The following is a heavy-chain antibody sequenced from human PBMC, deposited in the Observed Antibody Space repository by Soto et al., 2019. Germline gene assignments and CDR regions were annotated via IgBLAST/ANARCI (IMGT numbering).Heavy chain of an antibody. CDR3: AKDVRWYYDDSSGYSDAFDI. V-gene: IGHV3-23*01. D-gene: IGHD3-22*01. J-gene: IGHJ3*02. CDR1: GFTFSSYA. Sequence: GGSLRLSCAASGFTFSSYAMSWVRQAPGKGLEWVSAISGSGGSTYYADSVKGRFTISRDNSKNTLYLQMNSLRAEDTAVYYCAKDVRWYYDDSSGYSDAFDIWGQGTMVTVSS. CDR2: ISGSGGST.